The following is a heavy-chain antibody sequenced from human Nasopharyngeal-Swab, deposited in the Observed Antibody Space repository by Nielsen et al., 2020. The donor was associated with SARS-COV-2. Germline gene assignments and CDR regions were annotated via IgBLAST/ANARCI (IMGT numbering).Heavy chain of an antibody. CDR2: INHSGST. D-gene: IGHD3-3*01. Sequence: SETLSLTCAVYGGSLSGYYWSWIRQPPGKGLEWIGEINHSGSTNYNPSLKSRVTISVDTSKNQFSLKLSSVTAADTAVYYCAREDYDFWSGYYIYWGQGTLVTVSS. CDR1: GGSLSGYY. J-gene: IGHJ4*02. CDR3: AREDYDFWSGYYIY. V-gene: IGHV4-34*01.